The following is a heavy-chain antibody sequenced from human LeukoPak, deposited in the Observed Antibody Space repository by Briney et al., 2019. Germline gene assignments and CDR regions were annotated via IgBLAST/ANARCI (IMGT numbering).Heavy chain of an antibody. V-gene: IGHV1-2*02. J-gene: IGHJ6*02. CDR3: ARDSGYDSYGMDV. D-gene: IGHD5-12*01. CDR1: GYTFTCYY. CDR2: INPNSGGT. Sequence: GASVNVSCKSSGYTFTCYYMHWVRQAPGQGLEWMGWINPNSGGTNYAQKFQGRVTMTRDTSISTAYMELSRLRSDDTAVYYCARDSGYDSYGMDVWGQGTTVTVSS.